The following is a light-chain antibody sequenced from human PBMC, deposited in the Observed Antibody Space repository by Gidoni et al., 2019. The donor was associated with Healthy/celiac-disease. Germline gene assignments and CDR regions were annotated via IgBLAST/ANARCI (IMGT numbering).Light chain of an antibody. CDR2: QVS. J-gene: IGLJ1*01. V-gene: IGLV2-14*01. CDR1: SSDVGGYNY. Sequence: QSALTQPASVSGSPGQPITISCTGTSSDVGGYNYVSWYQQHPGKAPKLMIYQVSNRPSGVSNRFSGSKSGNTASLTISGLQAEDEADYYSSSYTSSSTYVFGTGTKVTVL. CDR3: SSYTSSSTYV.